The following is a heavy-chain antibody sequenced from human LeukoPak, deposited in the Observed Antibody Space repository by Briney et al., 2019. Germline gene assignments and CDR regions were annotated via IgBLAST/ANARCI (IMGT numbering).Heavy chain of an antibody. CDR3: AGTYYYDSSGYPNFDY. CDR1: GGTFSSYA. D-gene: IGHD3-22*01. J-gene: IGHJ4*02. Sequence: SVKVSCKASGGTFSSYAISWVRQAPGQGLEWMGGIIPIFGTANYAQKFQGRVTITADESTSTAYMELSSLRSEDKAVYYCAGTYYYDSSGYPNFDYWGQGTLVTVSS. V-gene: IGHV1-69*01. CDR2: IIPIFGTA.